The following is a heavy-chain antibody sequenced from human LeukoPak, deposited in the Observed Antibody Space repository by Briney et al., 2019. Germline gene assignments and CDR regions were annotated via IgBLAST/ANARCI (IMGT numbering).Heavy chain of an antibody. CDR1: GGTFSSYA. CDR2: IIPIFGTA. CDR3: ARWEGGSFARYYYGMDV. D-gene: IGHD1-26*01. Sequence: GASVKVSCKASGGTFSSYAISWVRQAPGQGLEWMGGIIPIFGTANYAQKFQGRVTITADESTSTAYMELSSLRSEDTAVYYCARWEGGSFARYYYGMDVWGQGTTVTVSS. V-gene: IGHV1-69*01. J-gene: IGHJ6*02.